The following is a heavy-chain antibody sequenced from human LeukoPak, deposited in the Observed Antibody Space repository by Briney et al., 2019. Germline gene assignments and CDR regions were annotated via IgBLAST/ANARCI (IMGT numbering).Heavy chain of an antibody. J-gene: IGHJ4*02. CDR1: GLIFSYYS. V-gene: IGHV3-48*01. CDR3: ARDGEGDYADY. Sequence: GGSLRLSCAASGLIFSYYSMTWVRQAPGKGLEWVSYISSSSSTIYYADSVKGRFTISRDNAKNSLYLQMNSLRVEDTAIYYCARDGEGDYADYWGQGTQVTVSS. D-gene: IGHD7-27*01. CDR2: ISSSSSTI.